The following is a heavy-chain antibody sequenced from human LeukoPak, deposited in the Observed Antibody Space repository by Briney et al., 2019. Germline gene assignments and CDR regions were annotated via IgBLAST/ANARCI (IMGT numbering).Heavy chain of an antibody. Sequence: SETLSLTCTVSVGSMSSYYWRWIRQPRWKGREWIGYIYYSGSTNYNPSLKSRVTISVDTSKNQFSLKLSSVTAADTAVYYCARGGEPWAYDSSGYYLRWGQGTLVTVSS. CDR3: ARGGEPWAYDSSGYYLR. D-gene: IGHD3-22*01. J-gene: IGHJ4*02. V-gene: IGHV4-59*01. CDR2: IYYSGST. CDR1: VGSMSSYY.